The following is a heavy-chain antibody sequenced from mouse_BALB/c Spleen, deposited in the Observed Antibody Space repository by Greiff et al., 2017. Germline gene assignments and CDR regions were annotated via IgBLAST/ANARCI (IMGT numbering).Heavy chain of an antibody. J-gene: IGHJ2*01. V-gene: IGHV1-54*01. Sequence: VQLQQSGAELVRPGTSVKVSCKASGYAFTNYLIEWVKQRPGQGLEWIGVINPGSGGTNYNEKFKGKATLTADKSSSTAYMQLSSLTSDDSAVYFCARSSFYFDYWGQGTTLTVSS. CDR1: GYAFTNYL. CDR3: ARSSFYFDY. CDR2: INPGSGGT.